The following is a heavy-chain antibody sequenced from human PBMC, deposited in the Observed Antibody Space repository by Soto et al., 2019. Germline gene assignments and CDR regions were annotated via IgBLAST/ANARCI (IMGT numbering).Heavy chain of an antibody. D-gene: IGHD5-18*01. CDR1: GYTFTSYY. Sequence: GASVKVSCKASGYTFTSYYMHWVRQAPGQGLEWMGIINPSGGSTSYAQKFQGRVTMTRDTSTSTVYMEPSSLRSEDTAVYYCAKVGFPYSYGCLFYYWGQGTLVTVSS. J-gene: IGHJ4*02. CDR3: AKVGFPYSYGCLFYY. CDR2: INPSGGST. V-gene: IGHV1-46*01.